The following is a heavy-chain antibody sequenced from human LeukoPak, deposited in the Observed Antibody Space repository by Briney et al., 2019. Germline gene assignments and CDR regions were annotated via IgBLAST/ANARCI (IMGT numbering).Heavy chain of an antibody. CDR3: ARDLGVMVYAFHP. D-gene: IGHD2-8*01. CDR2: INPNSGGT. V-gene: IGHV1-2*06. Sequence: ASVTVSCKASGGTFSSYAISWVRQAPGQGLEWMGRINPNSGGTNYAQKFQGRVTMTRDTSISTAYMELSRLRSDDTAVYYCARDLGVMVYAFHPWGQGTLVTVSS. J-gene: IGHJ5*02. CDR1: GGTFSSYA.